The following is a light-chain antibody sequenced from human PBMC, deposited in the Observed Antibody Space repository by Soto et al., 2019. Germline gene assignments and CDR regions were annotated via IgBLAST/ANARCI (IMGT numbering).Light chain of an antibody. CDR1: SSNIGAGYD. V-gene: IGLV1-40*01. CDR2: GNN. J-gene: IGLJ1*01. CDR3: QSYDTSLGAYV. Sequence: QSVLTQPPSVSGAPGQRVTISCTGSSSNIGAGYDVHWYQQLPATAPKLLIYGNNNRPSGVPDRFSGSKSGTSASLAITGLQAEDEADYYCQSYDTSLGAYVFGSGTKVTVL.